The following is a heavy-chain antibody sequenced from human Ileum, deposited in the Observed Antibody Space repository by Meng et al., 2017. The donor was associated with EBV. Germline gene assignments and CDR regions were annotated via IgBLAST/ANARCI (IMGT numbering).Heavy chain of an antibody. CDR1: GYSISSTHL. J-gene: IGHJ4*02. CDR2: IYYSGST. D-gene: IGHD3-22*01. V-gene: IGHV4-28*01. Sequence: QVHVQESCPGLVKPSDTLSLTCAVSGYSISSTHLWGWIRQPPGKGLEWIGYIYYSGSTSYNPSLKSRVTMSVDTSKNQFSLNLNSVTAVDTAVYYCARNVPGTSAYYDWGQGTLVTVSS. CDR3: ARNVPGTSAYYD.